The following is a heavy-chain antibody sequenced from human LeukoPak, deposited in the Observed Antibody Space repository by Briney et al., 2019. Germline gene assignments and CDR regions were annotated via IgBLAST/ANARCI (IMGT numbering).Heavy chain of an antibody. Sequence: ASVKVSCKASGYTFTGYYMHWVRQAPGQGLEWMGWINPNSGGTNYAQKFQGRVTMTRDTSISTAYMELSRLRSDDTAVYYCARDRGWFGEFFDYWGQGTLVTVSS. CDR3: ARDRGWFGEFFDY. J-gene: IGHJ4*02. V-gene: IGHV1-2*02. D-gene: IGHD3-10*01. CDR1: GYTFTGYY. CDR2: INPNSGGT.